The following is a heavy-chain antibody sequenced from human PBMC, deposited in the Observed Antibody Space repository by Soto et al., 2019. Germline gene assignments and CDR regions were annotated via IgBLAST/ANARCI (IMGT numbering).Heavy chain of an antibody. Sequence: QVQLQESGPGLVKPSQTLSLACTVSGGSIDTSDYYWSWIRQQPGKGLEWIGYIFHSGDTFYNPSITGRLAFSVVTSKNQFSLRLTSVTVADTAMYFCARHPRITRGWLFDLWGRGTLVTVSS. V-gene: IGHV4-31*02. D-gene: IGHD6-19*01. J-gene: IGHJ2*01. CDR3: ARHPRITRGWLFDL. CDR1: GGSIDTSDYY. CDR2: IFHSGDT.